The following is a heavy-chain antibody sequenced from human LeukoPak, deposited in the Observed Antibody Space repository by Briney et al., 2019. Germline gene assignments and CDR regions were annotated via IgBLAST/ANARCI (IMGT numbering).Heavy chain of an antibody. Sequence: GGSLRLSCTASGFTFGDYAMGWVRQAPGKGLEWVGFTRSKAYGGTTEYAASVKGRFTISRDDSKSIAYLQMNSLKTEDTAVYYCVVVVAATHFDYWGQGTLVTVSS. D-gene: IGHD2-15*01. V-gene: IGHV3-49*04. CDR1: GFTFGDYA. J-gene: IGHJ4*02. CDR2: TRSKAYGGTT. CDR3: VVVVAATHFDY.